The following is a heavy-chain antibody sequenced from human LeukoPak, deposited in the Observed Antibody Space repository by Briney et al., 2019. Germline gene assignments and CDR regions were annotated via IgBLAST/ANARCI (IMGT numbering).Heavy chain of an antibody. V-gene: IGHV3-21*01. Sequence: PGGSLRLSCAASGFTFSSYSMNWVRQARGKWLEWVSSISSSSSYIYYADSVKGRFTISRDNAKNSLYLQMNSLRAEDTAVYYCARDVGRGSYYGSGSYSDYWGQGTLVTVSS. CDR3: ARDVGRGSYYGSGSYSDY. J-gene: IGHJ4*02. D-gene: IGHD3-10*01. CDR1: GFTFSSYS. CDR2: ISSSSSYI.